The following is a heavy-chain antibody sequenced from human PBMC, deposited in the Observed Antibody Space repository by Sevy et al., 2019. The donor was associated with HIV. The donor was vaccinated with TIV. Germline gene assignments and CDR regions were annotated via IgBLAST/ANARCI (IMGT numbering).Heavy chain of an antibody. CDR3: AKDMGDYYDSSGLPYFQH. CDR2: ISWNSGSI. Sequence: GGPLRLSCAASGFTFDDYAMHWVRQAPGKGLEWVSGISWNSGSIGYADSVKGRFTISRDNAKNSLYLQMNSLRAEDTALYYCAKDMGDYYDSSGLPYFQHWGQGTLVTVSS. CDR1: GFTFDDYA. J-gene: IGHJ1*01. V-gene: IGHV3-9*01. D-gene: IGHD3-22*01.